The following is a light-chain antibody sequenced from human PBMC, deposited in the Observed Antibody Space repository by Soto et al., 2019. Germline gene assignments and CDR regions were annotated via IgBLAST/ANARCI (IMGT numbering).Light chain of an antibody. CDR3: QEYNSYSGT. Sequence: DIQMTQSPSTLSASVGDRVTITCRASQSLGIWLAWHQQKPGKAPKLLIYDASTLKSGVPSRFSGSGSVTKFTLTISSLQPDDFATYYCQEYNSYSGTFGQGTKVDIK. V-gene: IGKV1-5*01. CDR1: QSLGIW. J-gene: IGKJ1*01. CDR2: DAS.